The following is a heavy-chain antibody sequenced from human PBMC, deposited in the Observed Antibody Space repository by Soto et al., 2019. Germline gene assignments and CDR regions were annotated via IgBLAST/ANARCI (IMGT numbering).Heavy chain of an antibody. Sequence: GGSLRLSCAASGFGFTFSTSAMSWVRQAPGKGLEWVAGIFPGGSTYYANSVKGRFTISRDHSQSSVFLQMSSLRDEDTAVYYCAKDRQPDGIWTFDLWGQGTLVTVSS. J-gene: IGHJ4*02. D-gene: IGHD3-9*01. CDR3: AKDRQPDGIWTFDL. CDR1: GFGFTFSTSA. V-gene: IGHV3-23*03. CDR2: IFPGGST.